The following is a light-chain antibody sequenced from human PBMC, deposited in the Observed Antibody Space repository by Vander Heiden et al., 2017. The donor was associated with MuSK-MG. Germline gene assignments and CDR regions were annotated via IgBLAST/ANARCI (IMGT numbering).Light chain of an antibody. CDR1: SGDIGGYDY. V-gene: IGLV2-8*01. CDR2: DVG. Sequence: QSALTQPPSASGSPGQYVTISCTGTSGDIGGYDYVSWYQQHPGRAPKLIIYDVGKRPSGVPDRFSGSKSGNKASLSVSGLQAEDEADYYCSSYAGSDNPFVFGPGTKVTVL. CDR3: SSYAGSDNPFV. J-gene: IGLJ1*01.